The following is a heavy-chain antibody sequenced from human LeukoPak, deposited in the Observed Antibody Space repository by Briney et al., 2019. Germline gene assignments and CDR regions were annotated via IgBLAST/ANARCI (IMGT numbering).Heavy chain of an antibody. D-gene: IGHD3-3*01. CDR2: ISAYNGNT. Sequence: ASVKVSCTASGYTFTSYGISWVRQAPGQGLEWMGWISAYNGNTNYAQKLQGRVTMTTDTSTSTAYMELRSLRSDDTAVYYCARVPYDFWSGYYSHYGMDVWGQGTTVTVSS. J-gene: IGHJ6*02. CDR3: ARVPYDFWSGYYSHYGMDV. V-gene: IGHV1-18*01. CDR1: GYTFTSYG.